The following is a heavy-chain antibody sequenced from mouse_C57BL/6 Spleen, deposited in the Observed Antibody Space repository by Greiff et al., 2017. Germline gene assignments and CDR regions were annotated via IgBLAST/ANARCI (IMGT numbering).Heavy chain of an antibody. V-gene: IGHV5-6*02. CDR2: ISSGGSYT. Sequence: DVKLVESGGDLVKPGGSLKLSCAASGFTFSSYGMSWVRQTPDKRLEWVATISSGGSYTYYPDSVKGRFTISRDNAKNTLYLQMSSLKSEDTAMYYCARQGITYYFDYWGQGTTLTVSS. J-gene: IGHJ2*01. CDR3: ARQGITYYFDY. CDR1: GFTFSSYG. D-gene: IGHD2-4*01.